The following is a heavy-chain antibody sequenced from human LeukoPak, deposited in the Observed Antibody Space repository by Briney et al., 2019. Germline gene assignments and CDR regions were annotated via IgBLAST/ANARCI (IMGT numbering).Heavy chain of an antibody. D-gene: IGHD3-22*01. Sequence: SETLSLTCTVSGGSISSGDYYWSWIRQPPGEGLEWIGYMHYSGSTYYNPSLKSRVTISVDTSKNQFSLYLSSVTAADTAVYYCARWWSSGYYRLADSWGQGTLVTVSS. CDR1: GGSISSGDYY. V-gene: IGHV4-30-4*01. J-gene: IGHJ4*02. CDR2: MHYSGST. CDR3: ARWWSSGYYRLADS.